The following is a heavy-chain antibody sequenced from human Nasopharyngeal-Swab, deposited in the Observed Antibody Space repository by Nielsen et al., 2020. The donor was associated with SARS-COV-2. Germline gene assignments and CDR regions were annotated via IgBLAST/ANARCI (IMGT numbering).Heavy chain of an antibody. CDR3: ARDVYDYVWGSYRQTNDAFDI. D-gene: IGHD3-16*02. V-gene: IGHV4-61*01. Sequence: SETLSLTCTVSGGSVSSGSYYWSWIRQPPGKGLEWIGYIYYSGSTNYNPSLKSRVTISVDTSKNQFSLKLSSVTAADTAVYYCARDVYDYVWGSYRQTNDAFDIWGQGTMVTVSS. CDR2: IYYSGST. CDR1: GGSVSSGSYY. J-gene: IGHJ3*02.